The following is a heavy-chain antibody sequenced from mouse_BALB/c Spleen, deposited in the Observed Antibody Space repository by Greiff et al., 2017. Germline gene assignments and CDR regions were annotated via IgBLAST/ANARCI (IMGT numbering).Heavy chain of an antibody. V-gene: IGHV3-6*02. CDR1: GYSITSGYY. CDR3: AKRRGIAGFAY. Sequence: EVKLLESGPGLVKPSQSLSLTCSVTGYSITSGYYWNWIRQFPGNKLEWMGYISYDGSNNYNPSLKNRISITRDTSKNQFFLKLNSVTTEDTATYYCAKRRGIAGFAYWGQGTLVTVSA. J-gene: IGHJ3*01. D-gene: IGHD6-1*01. CDR2: ISYDGSN.